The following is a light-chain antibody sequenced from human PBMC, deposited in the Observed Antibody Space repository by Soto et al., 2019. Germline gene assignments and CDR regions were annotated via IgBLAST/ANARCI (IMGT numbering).Light chain of an antibody. CDR2: DAS. J-gene: IGKJ2*01. V-gene: IGKV1-5*01. Sequence: DIQMTQSPSTLSASVGDRVTLTCRASQSVSSWLAWYQQKPGKAPKLLIYDASTLETGVPSRFSGSGSQTEFTLTITSLQPDDFATYYCQQSYSTPYTFGQGTKLEIK. CDR1: QSVSSW. CDR3: QQSYSTPYT.